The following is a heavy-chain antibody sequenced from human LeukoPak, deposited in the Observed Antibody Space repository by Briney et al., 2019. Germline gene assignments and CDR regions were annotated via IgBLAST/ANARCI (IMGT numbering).Heavy chain of an antibody. J-gene: IGHJ4*02. Sequence: SESLSLTCSVSGGSISTNSYHWGWIRQPPGKGLEWIGSISYSGSTYYNPSLKSRVTISVDTPKNQFSLKLSSVTAADTAVYYCARATCSGGSCYSGARVPGVDYWGQGTLVTVSS. D-gene: IGHD2-15*01. CDR1: GGSISTNSYH. CDR3: ARATCSGGSCYSGARVPGVDY. CDR2: ISYSGST. V-gene: IGHV4-39*07.